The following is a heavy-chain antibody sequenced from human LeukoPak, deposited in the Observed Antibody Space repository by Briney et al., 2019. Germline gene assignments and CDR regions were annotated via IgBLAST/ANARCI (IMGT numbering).Heavy chain of an antibody. V-gene: IGHV1-2*02. CDR2: INPNSGGT. D-gene: IGHD5-24*01. CDR3: SRSVEMATPIDY. Sequence: ASVKVSCKASGYTFTGYYMHWVRQAPGQGLEWMGWINPNSGGTNYAQKFQGRVTMTRDTSISTAYMELSRLRSDDTAVYYYSRSVEMATPIDYWGQGTLVTVSS. CDR1: GYTFTGYY. J-gene: IGHJ4*02.